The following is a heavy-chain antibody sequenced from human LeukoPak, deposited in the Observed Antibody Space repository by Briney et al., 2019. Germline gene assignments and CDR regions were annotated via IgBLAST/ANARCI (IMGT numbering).Heavy chain of an antibody. Sequence: GASVKVSCKASGGTFSRYSISWVRQAPGQGLERMGGTNPIVGATYYAQKFQGRVTISRDESTSTANMELSSLRPDDTAVYYCARDPYCSGGSCYNWFDPWGQGTLVTVSS. CDR3: ARDPYCSGGSCYNWFDP. V-gene: IGHV1-69*13. CDR2: TNPIVGAT. CDR1: GGTFSRYS. J-gene: IGHJ5*02. D-gene: IGHD2-15*01.